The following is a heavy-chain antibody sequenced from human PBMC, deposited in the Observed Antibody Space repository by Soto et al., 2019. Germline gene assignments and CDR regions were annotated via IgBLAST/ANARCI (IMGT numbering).Heavy chain of an antibody. J-gene: IGHJ4*02. Sequence: QVQLQESGPGLVKPSETLSLTCTVSGGSISSYYWSWIRQPPGKGLEWIGYIYYSGSTNYNPSLKSRVTISVDTSKNQFSLKLSSVTAADTAVYYCARLGYDILTGYYYDDYWGQGPWSPSPQ. V-gene: IGHV4-59*08. CDR2: IYYSGST. CDR3: ARLGYDILTGYYYDDY. D-gene: IGHD3-9*01. CDR1: GGSISSYY.